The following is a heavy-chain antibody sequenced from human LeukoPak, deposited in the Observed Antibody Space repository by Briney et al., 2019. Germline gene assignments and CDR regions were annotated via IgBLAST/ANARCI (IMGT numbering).Heavy chain of an antibody. CDR1: GDSFSSNSAA. Sequence: HSQTLSLTCAISGDSFSSNSAAWNWIRQSPSRGLEWLARTYYRSKWYNDYAVSVKSRIIINPDTSKNQFSLQLNSVTPEDTAVYYCARGILDQWLAEQDAFDIWGQGTMVTVSS. CDR2: TYYRSKWYN. D-gene: IGHD6-19*01. CDR3: ARGILDQWLAEQDAFDI. V-gene: IGHV6-1*01. J-gene: IGHJ3*02.